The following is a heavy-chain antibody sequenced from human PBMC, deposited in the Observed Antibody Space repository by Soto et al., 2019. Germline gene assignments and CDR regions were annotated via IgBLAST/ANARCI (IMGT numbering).Heavy chain of an antibody. CDR1: GGTFSSYA. Sequence: SVKVSCKASGGTFSSYAISWVRQAPGQGLEWMGGIIPIFGTANYAQKFQGRVTITADKSTSTAYMELSSLRSEDTAVYYCARVSETATIHSTVDYPNWYFDLWGRGTLVTVSS. J-gene: IGHJ2*01. D-gene: IGHD4-17*01. V-gene: IGHV1-69*06. CDR3: ARVSETATIHSTVDYPNWYFDL. CDR2: IIPIFGTA.